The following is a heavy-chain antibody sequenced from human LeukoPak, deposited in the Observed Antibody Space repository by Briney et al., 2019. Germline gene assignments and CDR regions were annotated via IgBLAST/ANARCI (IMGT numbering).Heavy chain of an antibody. CDR2: ISGSGGST. J-gene: IGHJ4*02. D-gene: IGHD2-2*01. CDR1: GFTFSSYA. V-gene: IGHV3-23*01. Sequence: GGSLRLSCAASGFTFSSYAMSWVRQAPGKGLEWVSAISGSGGSTYYADSVKGRFTIPRDNAKNSLYLQMNSLRAEDTAVYYCAGTRYLLGYCSSTSCRDRDYWGQGTLVTVSS. CDR3: AGTRYLLGYCSSTSCRDRDY.